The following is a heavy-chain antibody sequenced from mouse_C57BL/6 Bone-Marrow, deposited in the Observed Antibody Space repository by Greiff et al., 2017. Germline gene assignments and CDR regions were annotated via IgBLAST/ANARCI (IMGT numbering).Heavy chain of an antibody. D-gene: IGHD1-1*01. CDR3: ARSGYYGSSWYFDV. CDR1: GYTFTSYW. V-gene: IGHV1-55*01. CDR2: IYPGSGST. Sequence: VQLQQPGAELEKPGASVKMSCKASGYTFTSYWITWVKQRPGQGLEWIGDIYPGSGSTNYNEKFKSKATLTVDTSSSTAYMQLSSLTSEDSAVYYCARSGYYGSSWYFDVWGTGTTVTVSS. J-gene: IGHJ1*03.